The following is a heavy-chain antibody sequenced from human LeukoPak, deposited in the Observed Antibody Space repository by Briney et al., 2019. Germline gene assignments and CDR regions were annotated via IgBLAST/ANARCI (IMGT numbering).Heavy chain of an antibody. CDR2: INPNSGGT. J-gene: IGHJ4*02. CDR1: GYTFTGYY. CDR3: ARSLSSGWLDD. Sequence: ASLKVSCKASGYTFTGYYMHWVRQAPGQGLEWMGWINPNSGGTNYARNFQGRVTMTRDTSITTAYMELSSLRSDDTAVYYCARSLSSGWLDDWGQGTLVTVSS. D-gene: IGHD6-19*01. V-gene: IGHV1-2*02.